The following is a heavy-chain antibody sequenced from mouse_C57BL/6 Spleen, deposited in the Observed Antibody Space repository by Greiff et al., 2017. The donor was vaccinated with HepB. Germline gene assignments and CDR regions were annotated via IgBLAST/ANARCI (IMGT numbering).Heavy chain of an antibody. V-gene: IGHV1-5*01. CDR2: IYPGNSDT. CDR1: GYTFTSYW. J-gene: IGHJ4*01. Sequence: EVQLQQSGTVLARPGASVKMSCKTSGYTFTSYWMHWVKQRPGQGLEWIGAIYPGNSDTSYNQKFKGKAKLTAVTSASTAYMELSSLTNEDSAVYYCTGIITTSPYYAMDYWGQGTSVTVSS. D-gene: IGHD1-1*01. CDR3: TGIITTSPYYAMDY.